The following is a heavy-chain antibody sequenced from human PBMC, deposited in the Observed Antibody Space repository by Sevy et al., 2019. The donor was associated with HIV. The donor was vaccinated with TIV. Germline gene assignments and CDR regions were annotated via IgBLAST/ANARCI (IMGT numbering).Heavy chain of an antibody. Sequence: GGCPRLSCTASGFTFSNFGIHCVRQAPGKGLQWVALMWYDGNNKYYADSVKGRFTISRDSSKNTVYLQMNNLRAEDTALYYDARGPSLIVAGAAGYLDYWGQGTLVTVSS. CDR2: MWYDGNNK. J-gene: IGHJ4*02. D-gene: IGHD2-21*01. V-gene: IGHV3-33*01. CDR3: ARGPSLIVAGAAGYLDY. CDR1: GFTFSNFG.